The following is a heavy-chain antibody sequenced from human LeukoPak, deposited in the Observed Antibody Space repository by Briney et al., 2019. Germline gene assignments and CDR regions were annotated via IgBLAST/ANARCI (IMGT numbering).Heavy chain of an antibody. J-gene: IGHJ3*02. CDR2: IYSSTSFI. Sequence: GGSLRLSCAASGFTFTTYSMNWVRQAPGKGLEWVSSIYSSTSFIYYADSVKGRFTISRDNAKNSLYLEMSSLRAEDTAVYYCARGMGAVPRTFDIWGQGTMVTVSS. CDR3: ARGMGAVPRTFDI. CDR1: GFTFTTYS. D-gene: IGHD3-10*01. V-gene: IGHV3-21*04.